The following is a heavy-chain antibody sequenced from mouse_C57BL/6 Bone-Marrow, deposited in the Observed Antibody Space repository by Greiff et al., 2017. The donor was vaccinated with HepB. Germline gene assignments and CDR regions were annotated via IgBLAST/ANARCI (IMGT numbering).Heavy chain of an antibody. CDR1: GFTFSSYA. V-gene: IGHV5-9-1*02. CDR2: ISSGGDYI. J-gene: IGHJ3*01. Sequence: EVQGVESGEGLVKPGGSLKLSCAASGFTFSSYAMSWVRQTPEKRLEWVAYISSGGDYIYYADTVKGRFTISRDNARNTLYLQMSSLKSEDTAMYYCTRDDGYWGFAYWGQGTLVTVSA. CDR3: TRDDGYWGFAY. D-gene: IGHD2-3*01.